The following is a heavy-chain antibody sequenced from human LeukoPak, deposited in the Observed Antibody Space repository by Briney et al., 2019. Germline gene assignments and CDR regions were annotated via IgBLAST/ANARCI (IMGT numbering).Heavy chain of an antibody. D-gene: IGHD3-22*01. J-gene: IGHJ4*02. CDR2: ISSSSSTI. CDR1: GFTFSSYS. V-gene: IGHV3-48*01. Sequence: GGSLRLSCAASGFTFSSYSMLWVRQAPGKGLEWVSYISSSSSTIYYADSVKGRFTISRDNARNSLYLQMNTLRAEDTAVYYCARDRHKYNYDSGGYPPYWGQGTLVTVSS. CDR3: ARDRHKYNYDSGGYPPY.